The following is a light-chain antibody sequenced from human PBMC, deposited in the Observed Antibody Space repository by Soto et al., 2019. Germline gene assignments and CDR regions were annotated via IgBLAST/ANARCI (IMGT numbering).Light chain of an antibody. J-gene: IGKJ3*01. CDR3: QQRYNSFT. Sequence: EIVLTQSPATLSLSPGERATLSCRASQSVSTYLAWYQQKPGQAPRLLIYDASNRATGIPARFSGSGSGTDFTPTISILEPEDFAVYYCQQRYNSFTIGPGTKVYI. CDR2: DAS. V-gene: IGKV3-11*01. CDR1: QSVSTY.